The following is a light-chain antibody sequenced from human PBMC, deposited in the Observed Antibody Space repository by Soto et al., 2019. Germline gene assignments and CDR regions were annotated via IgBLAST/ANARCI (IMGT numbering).Light chain of an antibody. V-gene: IGKV4-1*01. CDR3: QQYYSTPWT. CDR2: WAS. CDR1: QSVLYYSNNKNY. J-gene: IGKJ1*01. Sequence: DIVMTQSPDSLAVSLGERATINCKSSQSVLYYSNNKNYLAWYQQKPGQSPNLLIYWASTRQSGVPDRFSGSGSGTDFTLSISSLQAEDVAVYYCQQYYSTPWTFGQGTKVEIK.